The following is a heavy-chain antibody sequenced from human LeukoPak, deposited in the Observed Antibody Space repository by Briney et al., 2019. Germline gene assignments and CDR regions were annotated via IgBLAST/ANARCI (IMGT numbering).Heavy chain of an antibody. J-gene: IGHJ6*03. Sequence: SVKVSCKASGYTFTGYYMHWVRQAPGQGLEWMGGIIPIFGTANYAQKFQGRVTITTDESTSTAYMELSSLRSEDTAVYYCARDDKHGGGAYYYYYYYMDVWGKGTTVTVSS. CDR2: IIPIFGTA. CDR1: GYTFTGYY. CDR3: ARDDKHGGGAYYYYYYYMDV. V-gene: IGHV1-69*05. D-gene: IGHD2-21*01.